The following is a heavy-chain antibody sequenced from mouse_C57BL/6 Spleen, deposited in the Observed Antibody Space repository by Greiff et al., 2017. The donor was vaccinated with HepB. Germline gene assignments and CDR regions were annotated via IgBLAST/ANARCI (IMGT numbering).Heavy chain of an antibody. CDR3: AREGYDYEYYFDY. CDR1: GYTFTSYG. J-gene: IGHJ2*01. Sequence: VQLQESGAELARPGASVKLSCKASGYTFTSYGISWVKQRTGQGLEWIGEISPRSGNTYYNEKFKGKATLTADKSSSTAYMELRSLTSEDSAVYFCAREGYDYEYYFDYWGQGTTLTVSS. V-gene: IGHV1-81*01. D-gene: IGHD2-4*01. CDR2: ISPRSGNT.